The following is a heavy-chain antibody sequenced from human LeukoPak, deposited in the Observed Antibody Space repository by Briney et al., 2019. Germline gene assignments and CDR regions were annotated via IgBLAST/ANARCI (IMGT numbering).Heavy chain of an antibody. CDR1: GYTFTGYY. D-gene: IGHD6-19*01. CDR3: AIPPGGQWLALDN. J-gene: IGHJ4*02. CDR2: INPKSGGA. V-gene: IGHV1-2*02. Sequence: ASVKVSCKASGYTFTGYYMHWVRRAPGQGFEWMGWINPKSGGANYAQKFQGRVTMTRDTSISTAYMELSRLRSDDTAVYYCAIPPGGQWLALDNWGQGTLVTVSS.